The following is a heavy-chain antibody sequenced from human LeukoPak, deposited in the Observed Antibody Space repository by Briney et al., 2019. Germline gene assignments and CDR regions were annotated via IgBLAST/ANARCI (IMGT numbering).Heavy chain of an antibody. CDR3: ASGGGRKTYFDD. D-gene: IGHD1-14*01. Sequence: GGSLRLSCAASGFTFSSYAMSWVRQGPGKGLEWVSGISGRGGNTYYADSVKGRFTISRDNSKNTLYLQLNSLRVEDTALYYCASGGGRKTYFDDWGQGTLVTVSS. CDR1: GFTFSSYA. CDR2: ISGRGGNT. V-gene: IGHV3-23*01. J-gene: IGHJ4*02.